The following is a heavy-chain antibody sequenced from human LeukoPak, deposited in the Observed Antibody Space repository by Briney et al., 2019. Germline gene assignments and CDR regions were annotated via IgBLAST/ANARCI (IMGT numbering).Heavy chain of an antibody. D-gene: IGHD2-8*01. J-gene: IGHJ4*02. CDR2: ISHSGST. CDR1: GYSINSDYY. V-gene: IGHV4-38-2*01. CDR3: ARGSSSPDGVYFDY. Sequence: SETLSFTCAVSGYSINSDYYWGWIRQPPGKGLECVGTISHSGSTYYNPSLKSRVTISLVTSKNQFSLKLTSVTAADTAVYFCARGSSSPDGVYFDYWGQGTLVTVSS.